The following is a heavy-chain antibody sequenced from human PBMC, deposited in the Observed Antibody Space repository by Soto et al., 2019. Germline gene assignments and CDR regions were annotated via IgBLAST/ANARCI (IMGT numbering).Heavy chain of an antibody. CDR2: IIPIFGTA. CDR3: ARGQPSITMVRGARGTYYYYGMDV. V-gene: IGHV1-69*06. CDR1: GGTFSSYA. J-gene: IGHJ6*02. Sequence: QVQLVQSGAEVKKPGSSVKVSCKASGGTFSSYAISWVRQAPGQGLEWMGGIIPIFGTANYAQKFQGRVTITADKSTSTAYMELSSLRSEDTAVYYCARGQPSITMVRGARGTYYYYGMDVWGQGTTVTVSS. D-gene: IGHD3-10*01.